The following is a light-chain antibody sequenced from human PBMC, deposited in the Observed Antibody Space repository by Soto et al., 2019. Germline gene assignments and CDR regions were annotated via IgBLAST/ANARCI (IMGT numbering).Light chain of an antibody. CDR1: SGDVGGHNY. CDR3: SSYSSSRTLI. J-gene: IGLJ2*01. Sequence: QSVLTQPASVSASPGQSITISCTGTSGDVGGHNYVSWYQHHPGKVPKLMIYGVTYRPSGVSNRFSGSKSGNTASLTISGLQAEDEAEYYCSSYSSSRTLIFGGGTKLTVL. CDR2: GVT. V-gene: IGLV2-14*01.